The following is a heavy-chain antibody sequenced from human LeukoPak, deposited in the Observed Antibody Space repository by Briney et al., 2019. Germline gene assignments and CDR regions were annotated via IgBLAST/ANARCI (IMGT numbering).Heavy chain of an antibody. J-gene: IGHJ4*02. CDR1: GYTFTGYY. D-gene: IGHD2-15*01. CDR3: ATSEEGR. CDR2: INVGNGDT. V-gene: IGHV1-3*01. Sequence: ASVKVSCKASGYTFTGYYMHWVRQGPGQRLEWVGWINVGNGDTKYSQRFQGRVTITRDTSASTAYMELSRLRSEDTAIYYCATSEEGRWGQGTLVTVSS.